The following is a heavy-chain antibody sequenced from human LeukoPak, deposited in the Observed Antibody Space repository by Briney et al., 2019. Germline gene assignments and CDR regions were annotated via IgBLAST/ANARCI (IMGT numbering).Heavy chain of an antibody. V-gene: IGHV3-30*02. CDR2: IRYDGSNK. D-gene: IGHD6-19*01. J-gene: IGHJ4*02. CDR3: AKDYRHSSGWYYFDY. Sequence: PGGSLRLSCAASGFTFSSYGMHWVRQAPGKGLEWVAFIRYDGSNKYYADSVKGRFTISRDNSKNTLYLQMNSLRAEDTAVYYCAKDYRHSSGWYYFDYWGQGTLVTVSS. CDR1: GFTFSSYG.